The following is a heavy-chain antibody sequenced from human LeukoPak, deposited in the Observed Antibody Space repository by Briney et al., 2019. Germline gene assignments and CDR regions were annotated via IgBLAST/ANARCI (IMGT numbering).Heavy chain of an antibody. Sequence: GGSLRLSCAASGFTFSIYGMHWVRQALGKGLEWVAAVSYDGSNKYYADSVKGRFTISRDNSKNTLYLQMNSLRAEDTAVYSCAKGYCSGGTCYYYFDYWGQGTLVTVSS. D-gene: IGHD2-15*01. J-gene: IGHJ4*02. CDR2: VSYDGSNK. CDR3: AKGYCSGGTCYYYFDY. V-gene: IGHV3-30*18. CDR1: GFTFSIYG.